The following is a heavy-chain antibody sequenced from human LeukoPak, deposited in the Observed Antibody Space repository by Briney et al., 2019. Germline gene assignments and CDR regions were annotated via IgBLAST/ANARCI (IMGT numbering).Heavy chain of an antibody. Sequence: TSETLSLTCTVSGYSISSTYCWGWIRQPPGKGLEWIGRVCHSGSTYYNPSLKSRVSISVDTSQNQFSLKLSSLTAADTAVYYCGVGSGYDDYWGQGTLVTVSS. CDR1: GYSISSTYC. J-gene: IGHJ4*02. V-gene: IGHV4-38-2*02. D-gene: IGHD5-12*01. CDR2: VCHSGST. CDR3: GVGSGYDDY.